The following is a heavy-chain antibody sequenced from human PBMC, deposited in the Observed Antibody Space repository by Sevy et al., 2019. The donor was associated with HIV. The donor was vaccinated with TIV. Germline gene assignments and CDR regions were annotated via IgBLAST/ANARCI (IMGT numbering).Heavy chain of an antibody. CDR2: IYTGGGT. CDR1: GFIVTSHY. CDR3: ARVPRYDEPYYFDY. J-gene: IGHJ4*02. V-gene: IGHV3-53*01. D-gene: IGHD3-3*01. Sequence: GGSQRLSCAASGFIVTSHYMAWVRQAPGKGLEWVSSIYTGGGTYYADSVKGRFTISRDNSKNTLYLQMNSLSAEDTAFYYCARVPRYDEPYYFDYWGQGALVTVSS.